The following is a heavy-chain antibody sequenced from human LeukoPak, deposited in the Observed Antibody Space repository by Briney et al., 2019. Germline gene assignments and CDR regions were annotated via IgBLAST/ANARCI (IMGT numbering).Heavy chain of an antibody. CDR3: ARARYYDFWSGYYPHY. D-gene: IGHD3-3*01. V-gene: IGHV4-59*11. CDR2: IYYSGST. Sequence: SETLSLTCTVSGVSISSHYWSWIRQPPGKGLEWIGYIYYSGSTNYNPSLKSRVTISVDTSKNQFSLKLSPVIAADTAVYYCARARYYDFWSGYYPHYWGQGTLVTVSS. J-gene: IGHJ4*02. CDR1: GVSISSHY.